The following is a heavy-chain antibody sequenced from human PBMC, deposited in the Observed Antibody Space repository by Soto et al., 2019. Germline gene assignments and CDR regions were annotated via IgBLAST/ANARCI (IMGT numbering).Heavy chain of an antibody. CDR2: IYYSGST. V-gene: IGHV4-39*07. D-gene: IGHD2-15*01. J-gene: IGHJ5*02. CDR1: GGSISSSSYY. Sequence: SETLSLTCTVSGGSISSSSYYWGWIRQPPGKGLEWIGNIYYSGSTNYNPSLKSRVTISVDTSKNQFSLKLSSVTAADTAVYYCARDRSRRYCSGGSCYPLWWFDPWGQGTLVTVSS. CDR3: ARDRSRRYCSGGSCYPLWWFDP.